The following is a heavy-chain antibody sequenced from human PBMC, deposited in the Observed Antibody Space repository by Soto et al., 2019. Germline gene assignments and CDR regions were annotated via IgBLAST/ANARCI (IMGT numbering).Heavy chain of an antibody. CDR1: GSTFSTYD. J-gene: IGHJ4*02. CDR3: AGGRGWRDF. CDR2: MDPKSGVT. V-gene: IGHV1-8*01. D-gene: IGHD6-19*01. Sequence: QVQLVQSGAEVKKPGDSVKVSCKASGSTFSTYDISWVRQAPGQGLEWMGWMDPKSGVTDYAQKFQGRVTMTSNTSINTAYMELSRLTSEDTAVYYCAGGRGWRDFWGQGTLVTVSS.